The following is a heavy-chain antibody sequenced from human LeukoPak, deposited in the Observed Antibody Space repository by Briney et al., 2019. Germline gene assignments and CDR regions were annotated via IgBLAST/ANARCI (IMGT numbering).Heavy chain of an antibody. CDR3: ARTIRRELRHYYGMDV. CDR1: GGSISSYY. V-gene: IGHV4-59*08. D-gene: IGHD1-26*01. Sequence: KPSETLSLTCTVSGGSISSYYWSWIRQPPGKGLEWIGYIYYSGSTNYNPSLKSRVTISVDTSKNQFSLKLSSVTAADTAVYYCARTIRRELRHYYGMDVWGQGTTVTVSS. CDR2: IYYSGST. J-gene: IGHJ6*02.